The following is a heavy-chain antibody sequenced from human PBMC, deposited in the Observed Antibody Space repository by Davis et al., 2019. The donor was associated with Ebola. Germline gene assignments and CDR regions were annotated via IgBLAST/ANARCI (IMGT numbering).Heavy chain of an antibody. D-gene: IGHD2-8*02. CDR2: IYSSGTT. J-gene: IGHJ3*02. CDR1: GGSVSSGTYY. V-gene: IGHV4-61*01. Sequence: SETLSLTCTVSGGSVSSGTYYWSWIRQPPGKGLEWIGYIYSSGTTNYNPSLKSRVTISVDTSKNHFSLKLSSVTAADTAVYYCARLVSAAFDIWGQGTMVTVSS. CDR3: ARLVSAAFDI.